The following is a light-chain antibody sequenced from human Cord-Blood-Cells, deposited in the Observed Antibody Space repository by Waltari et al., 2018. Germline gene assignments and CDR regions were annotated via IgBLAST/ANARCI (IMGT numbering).Light chain of an antibody. Sequence: EIVMTQSPATLCVSPGERATLSCRASQSVSSNLAWYQQKPGQAPRLLIYGVSTKSTGIPARFSGNGSGTEFTLTISSLQSEDFAFYYFQQYNNWPPWTFGQGTKVEIK. CDR3: QQYNNWPPWT. V-gene: IGKV3-15*01. CDR1: QSVSSN. CDR2: GVS. J-gene: IGKJ1*01.